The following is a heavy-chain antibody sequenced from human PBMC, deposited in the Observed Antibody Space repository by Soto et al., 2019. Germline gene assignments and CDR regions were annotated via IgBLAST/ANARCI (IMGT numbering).Heavy chain of an antibody. CDR1: GGSISSSNW. J-gene: IGHJ5*02. D-gene: IGHD6-13*01. Sequence: QVQLQESGPGLVKPSGTLSLTCAVSGGSISSSNWWSWVRQPPGKGLEWIGEIYHSGSTNYNPSLKSRATXSXDXXKNQFSLKLSSVTAADTAVYYCARVIATAINWFDPWGQGTLVTVSS. CDR2: IYHSGST. CDR3: ARVIATAINWFDP. V-gene: IGHV4-4*02.